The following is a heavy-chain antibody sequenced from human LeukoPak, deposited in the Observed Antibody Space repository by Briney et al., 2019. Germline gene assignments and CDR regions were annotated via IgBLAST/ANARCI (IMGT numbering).Heavy chain of an antibody. CDR3: AKNIAAPGRVDYQYYAMDE. Sequence: AGGSLRLSCAASGFNFRGYWMTWVRQAPGKGLQWVASIKQDGSDEYHVDSVKGRFIISRDNAKNSLYLQMNNLRGEDTAVYYCAKNIAAPGRVDYQYYAMDEWGQGTTVTVS. V-gene: IGHV3-7*01. J-gene: IGHJ6*02. CDR2: IKQDGSDE. CDR1: GFNFRGYW. D-gene: IGHD6-25*01.